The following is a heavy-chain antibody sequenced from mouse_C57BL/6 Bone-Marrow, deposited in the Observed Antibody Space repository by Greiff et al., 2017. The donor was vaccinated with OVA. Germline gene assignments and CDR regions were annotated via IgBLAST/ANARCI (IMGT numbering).Heavy chain of an antibody. V-gene: IGHV1-23*01. Sequence: QVQLQQSGAELVRPGASVKLSCKASGYTFTDYEMHCVKQTPVHGLEWIGAIDPETCGTDYNQKFKGKATLTADKSSSTAYMQLSSLTSEDSAVYFCATYSNYPVDYWGQGTTLTVSS. CDR2: IDPETCGT. CDR3: ATYSNYPVDY. D-gene: IGHD2-5*01. J-gene: IGHJ2*01. CDR1: GYTFTDYE.